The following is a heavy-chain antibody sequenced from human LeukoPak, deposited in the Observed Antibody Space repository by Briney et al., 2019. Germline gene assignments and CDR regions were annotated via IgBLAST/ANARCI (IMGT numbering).Heavy chain of an antibody. J-gene: IGHJ4*02. D-gene: IGHD2-2*01. CDR3: ATVGGFCPSSNCYAYFDY. CDR1: GFTFSSYA. V-gene: IGHV3-23*01. CDR2: ISGSGGST. Sequence: PGGSLRLSCAASGFTFSSYAMNWVRQAPGKGLEWVSIISGSGGSTYYADSVKGRFTISRDNSKNTLYLEMNSLRVEDTALYYCATVGGFCPSSNCYAYFDYWGQGSPVTVSS.